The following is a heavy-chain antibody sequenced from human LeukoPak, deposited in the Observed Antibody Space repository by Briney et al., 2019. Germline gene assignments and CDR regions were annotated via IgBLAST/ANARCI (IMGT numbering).Heavy chain of an antibody. CDR3: ARVRRYASGSYYPPPYDF. CDR2: ITSSGITI. V-gene: IGHV3-48*03. CDR1: GFTFSSYE. D-gene: IGHD3-10*01. Sequence: GGSLRLSCAASGFTFSSYEMNWVRQAPGKGLEWVSYITSSGITIYYADSVKGRFTISRDNAKSSLFLQMNSLRAEDTALYYCARVRRYASGSYYPPPYDFWGQGTLVTVSS. J-gene: IGHJ4*02.